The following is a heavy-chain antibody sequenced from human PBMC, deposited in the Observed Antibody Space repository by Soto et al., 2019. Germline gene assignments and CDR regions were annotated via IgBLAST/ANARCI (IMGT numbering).Heavy chain of an antibody. D-gene: IGHD3-3*01. CDR1: GGTFSSYA. J-gene: IGHJ3*02. CDR2: IIPIFGTA. Sequence: QVQLVQSGAEVKKPGSSVKVSCKASGGTFSSYAISWVRQAPGQGLEWMGGIIPIFGTANYAQKFQGRVTITADESTSTAYMELSSLRSEDTAVYYCARDRVGFGVVFIRDAFDIWGQGTMVTVSS. V-gene: IGHV1-69*01. CDR3: ARDRVGFGVVFIRDAFDI.